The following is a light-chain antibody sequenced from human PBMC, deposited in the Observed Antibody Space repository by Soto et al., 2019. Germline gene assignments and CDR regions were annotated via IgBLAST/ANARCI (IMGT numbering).Light chain of an antibody. CDR1: SIDVGGYNY. Sequence: QSVLTQPRSVSGSPGQSVTLSCPGTSIDVGGYNYVSWYQQHPGKAPKLMIYDVSKRPSGVPDRFSGSKSGNTASLTISGLQAEDEADYYCCSYAGSYTLFVFGTGTKVTV. J-gene: IGLJ1*01. CDR2: DVS. CDR3: CSYAGSYTLFV. V-gene: IGLV2-11*01.